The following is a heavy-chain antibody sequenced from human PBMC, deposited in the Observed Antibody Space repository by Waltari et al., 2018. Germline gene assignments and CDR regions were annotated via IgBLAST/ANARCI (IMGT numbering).Heavy chain of an antibody. V-gene: IGHV3-30-3*01. CDR1: GLGFGDYT. CDR2: ISYDGSNR. Sequence: QVQVVESGGGVVQPGRSLSLCCAASGLGFGDYTINWISHTPGKGLEWVAYISYDGSNRYYAESVKGRFTISRDNSKNTLFLQMDSLRTEDTALYYCARISTWRATISPFDYWGQGTQVTVSS. J-gene: IGHJ4*02. D-gene: IGHD3-3*01. CDR3: ARISTWRATISPFDY.